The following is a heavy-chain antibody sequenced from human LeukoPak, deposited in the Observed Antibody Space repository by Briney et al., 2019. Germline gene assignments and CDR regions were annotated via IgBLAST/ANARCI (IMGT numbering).Heavy chain of an antibody. J-gene: IGHJ4*02. CDR1: GGSFSGYY. CDR3: ARDPSGYYPYFDY. Sequence: SETLSLTCAVYGGSFSGYYWSWIRQPPGKGLEWIGEINHSGSTKYNPSLKSRVTISVDTSKNQFSLKLSSVTAADTAVYYCARDPSGYYPYFDYWGQGTLVTVSS. V-gene: IGHV4-34*01. D-gene: IGHD3-3*01. CDR2: INHSGST.